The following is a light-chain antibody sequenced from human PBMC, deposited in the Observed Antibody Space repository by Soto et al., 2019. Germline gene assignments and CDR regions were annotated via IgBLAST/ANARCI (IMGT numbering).Light chain of an antibody. CDR1: QGISSY. CDR3: QQYKKYST. V-gene: IGKV1-9*01. J-gene: IGKJ4*01. Sequence: DIQLTQSPSFLSASVGDRVTITCRASQGISSYLAWYQQKPGKAPKLLIYDASGLERGVPSRFSGSGSGTECTLTISSLQPDDFATYYCQQYKKYSTFGGGTKVEIK. CDR2: DAS.